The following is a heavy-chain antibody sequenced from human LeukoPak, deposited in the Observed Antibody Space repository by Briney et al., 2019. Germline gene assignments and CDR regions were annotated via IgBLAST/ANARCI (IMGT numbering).Heavy chain of an antibody. J-gene: IGHJ4*02. Sequence: GGSLRLSCAASGFTFSNYWMSWVRQAPGKGLEWVANIKQDRSEKYYVDSVKGRFTLSRDNSKNTLYLQMNSLRAEDTAVYYCAKSSGSNYYVSGSYSDCWGQGTLVTVSS. CDR1: GFTFSNYW. D-gene: IGHD3-10*01. CDR3: AKSSGSNYYVSGSYSDC. CDR2: IKQDRSEK. V-gene: IGHV3-7*03.